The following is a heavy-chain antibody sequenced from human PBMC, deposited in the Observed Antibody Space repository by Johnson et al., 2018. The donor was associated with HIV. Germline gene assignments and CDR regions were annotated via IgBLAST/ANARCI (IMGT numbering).Heavy chain of an antibody. Sequence: VQLVESGGGVVRPGGSLRLSCAASGFTFDDYGMSWVRQAPGTGLEWVSGINWNGGSTGYADSVKVRVTISRDNAKNSLYLQMNSLRAEDTALYYCARENYYDILNDAFDIWGQGTMVTVSS. CDR3: ARENYYDILNDAFDI. J-gene: IGHJ3*02. V-gene: IGHV3-20*04. D-gene: IGHD3-22*01. CDR1: GFTFDDYG. CDR2: INWNGGST.